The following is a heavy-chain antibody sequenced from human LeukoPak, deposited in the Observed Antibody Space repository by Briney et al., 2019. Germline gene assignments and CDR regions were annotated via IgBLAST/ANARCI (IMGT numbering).Heavy chain of an antibody. CDR3: ARDLDTAMVSGAFDI. J-gene: IGHJ3*02. CDR1: GFTFSSYS. V-gene: IGHV3-21*01. CDR2: ISSSSSYI. D-gene: IGHD5-18*01. Sequence: GGSLRPSCAASGFTFSSYSMNWVRQAPGKGLEWVSSISSSSSYIYYADSVKGRFTISRDNAKNSLYLQMNSLRAEDTAVYYCARDLDTAMVSGAFDIWGQGTMVTVSS.